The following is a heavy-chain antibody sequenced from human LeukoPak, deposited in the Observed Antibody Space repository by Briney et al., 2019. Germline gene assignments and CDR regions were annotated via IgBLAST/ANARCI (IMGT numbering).Heavy chain of an antibody. CDR3: AGLRADIVVVVAATPRFDY. D-gene: IGHD2-15*01. Sequence: SETLSLTCTVSGGSISSSSYHWGWIRRPPGKGLEWIGSIYYSGSTYYNPSLKSRVTISVDTSKNQFSLKLSSVTAADTAVYYCAGLRADIVVVVAATPRFDYWGQGTLVTVSS. J-gene: IGHJ4*02. V-gene: IGHV4-39*01. CDR1: GGSISSSSYH. CDR2: IYYSGST.